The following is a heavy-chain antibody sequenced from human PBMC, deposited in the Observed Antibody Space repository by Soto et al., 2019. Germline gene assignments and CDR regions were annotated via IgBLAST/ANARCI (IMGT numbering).Heavy chain of an antibody. V-gene: IGHV1-18*01. CDR3: ARVRQVVGYFYYYMDV. Sequence: QVQLLQSGAEVKKPGASVKVSCKASGYTFSNHGITWVRQAPGQVREWMGWIGAYNGNTHYTQSLQGRVTMTTDTYTSTAYMELRGLRSDDTAVYYCARVRQVVGYFYYYMDVWGKGTTVTVSS. D-gene: IGHD6-25*01. CDR1: GYTFSNHG. CDR2: IGAYNGNT. J-gene: IGHJ6*03.